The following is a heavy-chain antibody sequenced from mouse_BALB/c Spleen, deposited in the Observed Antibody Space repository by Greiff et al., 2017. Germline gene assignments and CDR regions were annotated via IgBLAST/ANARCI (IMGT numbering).Heavy chain of an antibody. Sequence: EVNVVESGGGLVKPGGSLKLSCAASGFTFSDYYMYWVRQTPEKRLEWVATISDGGSYTYYPDSVKGRFTISRDNAKNNLYLQMSSLKSEDTAMYYCARETFWGQGTTLTVSS. V-gene: IGHV5-4*02. CDR3: ARETF. J-gene: IGHJ2*01. CDR1: GFTFSDYY. CDR2: ISDGGSYT.